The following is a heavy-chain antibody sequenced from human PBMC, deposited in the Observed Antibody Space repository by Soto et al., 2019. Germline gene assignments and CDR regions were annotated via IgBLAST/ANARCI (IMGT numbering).Heavy chain of an antibody. CDR2: ISYDGSNK. CDR3: AKDRVGYSSSSDY. V-gene: IGHV3-30*18. D-gene: IGHD6-6*01. Sequence: SLTLSCAAYGFTFSSYVMHWVRQAPGKGLEWVAVISYDGSNKYYADSVKGRFTISRDNSKNTLYLQMNSLRAEDTAVYYCAKDRVGYSSSSDYWGQGTLVTVSS. CDR1: GFTFSSYV. J-gene: IGHJ4*02.